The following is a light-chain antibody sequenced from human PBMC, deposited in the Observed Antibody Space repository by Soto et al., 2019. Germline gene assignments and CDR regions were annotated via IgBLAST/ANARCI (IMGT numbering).Light chain of an antibody. CDR2: DAF. CDR1: QSVNNY. J-gene: IGKJ2*01. V-gene: IGKV3-11*01. Sequence: EIVLTQSPATLSLSPRERATLSCRASQSVNNYLAWYQQKPGQAPRLLIYDAFNRATGIPARFSGSGSGTDFTLTISSLEPEDFAVYYCQQRSNWPVTFGQGTKLDIK. CDR3: QQRSNWPVT.